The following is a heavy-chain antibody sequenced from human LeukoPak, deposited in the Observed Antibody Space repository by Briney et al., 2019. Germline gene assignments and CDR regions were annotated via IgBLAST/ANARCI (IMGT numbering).Heavy chain of an antibody. CDR3: AKDQPRSGWAFDY. Sequence: GGPLRLSCAASGFTFSSDAMSWVRQAPGKGLEWVSAITDSGASTYYADSVKGRFTISRDNSKNTLYLQMNSLRVDDTAIYYCAKDQPRSGWAFDYWGQGTLVTVSS. D-gene: IGHD6-19*01. CDR2: ITDSGAST. CDR1: GFTFSSDA. J-gene: IGHJ4*02. V-gene: IGHV3-23*01.